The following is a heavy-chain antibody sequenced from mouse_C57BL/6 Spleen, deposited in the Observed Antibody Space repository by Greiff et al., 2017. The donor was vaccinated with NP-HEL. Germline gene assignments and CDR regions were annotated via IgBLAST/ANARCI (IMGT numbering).Heavy chain of an antibody. D-gene: IGHD1-1*01. V-gene: IGHV1-80*01. CDR3: AIAHPTNYFDC. CDR1: GYAFSSSW. J-gene: IGHJ2*01. CDR2: IYPGDGDT. Sequence: QVQLQQSGAELVKPGASVKISCKASGYAFSSSWMNWVKQRPGKGLEWIGQIYPGDGDTNYNGKFKGKATLTADKSSSTAYMQLSSLTSDDSAVSFSAIAHPTNYFDCWGQGTTLTVSS.